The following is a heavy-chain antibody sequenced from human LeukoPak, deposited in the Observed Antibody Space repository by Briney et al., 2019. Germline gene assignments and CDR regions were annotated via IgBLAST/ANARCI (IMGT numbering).Heavy chain of an antibody. J-gene: IGHJ4*02. CDR2: ISPNSGDT. Sequence: ASAKLSRKASGYTLTGDYTNWGRHGPGQGHEWMIRISPNSGDTHYAQTFQGMVTITRDPSLPTAYIVLFGLRSDDTARYCRARQGAWEPSYFDYWGQGTLVTVSS. V-gene: IGHV1-2*06. CDR3: ARQGAWEPSYFDY. D-gene: IGHD1-14*01. CDR1: GYTLTGDY.